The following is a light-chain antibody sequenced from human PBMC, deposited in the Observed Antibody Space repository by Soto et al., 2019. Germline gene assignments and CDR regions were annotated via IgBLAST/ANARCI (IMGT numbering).Light chain of an antibody. V-gene: IGKV3D-15*03. CDR1: QYINTR. CDR3: QQYGSSPRPT. J-gene: IGKJ4*01. CDR2: QTS. Sequence: TQSPATLSVCARNIVTLSFRCSQYINTRLAWYQHRPGQAPRLLIYQTSLRAAGIPARFSASGSGTDFTLTISDVQPEDFALYYFQQYGSSPRPTFGGGTKVDIK.